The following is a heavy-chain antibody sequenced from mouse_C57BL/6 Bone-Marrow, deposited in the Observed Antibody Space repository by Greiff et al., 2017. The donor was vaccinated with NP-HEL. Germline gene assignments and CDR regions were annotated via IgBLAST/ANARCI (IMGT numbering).Heavy chain of an antibody. CDR3: ARRDMRGSNDGYFDV. J-gene: IGHJ1*03. Sequence: QVHVKQPGAELVRPGSSVKLSCKASGYTFTSYWMHWVKQRPIQGLEWIGNIDPSDSETHYNQKFKDKATLTVDKSSSTAYRQVSSLTSEDSAVYYCARRDMRGSNDGYFDVWGTGTTVTVSS. V-gene: IGHV1-52*01. CDR1: GYTFTSYW. D-gene: IGHD2-12*01. CDR2: IDPSDSET.